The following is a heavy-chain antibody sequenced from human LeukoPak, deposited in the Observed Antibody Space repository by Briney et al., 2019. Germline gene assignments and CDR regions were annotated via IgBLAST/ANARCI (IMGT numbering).Heavy chain of an antibody. CDR2: INPNSGGT. J-gene: IGHJ6*02. CDR1: GYTFTGYY. V-gene: IGHV1-2*02. CDR3: ASTSSDYYYYGMDV. D-gene: IGHD2/OR15-2a*01. Sequence: ASVKVSCKASGYTFTGYYMHWVRQAPGQGLEWMGWINPNSGGTNYAQKFQGRVTMTRDTSISIAYMELSRLRSDDTAVYYCASTSSDYYYYGMDVWGQGTTVTVSS.